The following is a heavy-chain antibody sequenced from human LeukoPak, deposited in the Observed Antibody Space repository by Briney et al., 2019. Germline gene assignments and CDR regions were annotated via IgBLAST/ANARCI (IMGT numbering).Heavy chain of an antibody. Sequence: SVKLSCKASGYTFTYRYLHWVRQAPGQALEWMGWITPFNGNTNYAQKFQDRVTITRDRSMSTAYMELSSLKSEDTAMYYCANSPDSGGLGPWGQGTLVTVSS. CDR1: GYTFTYRY. CDR3: ANSPDSGGLGP. D-gene: IGHD3-10*01. CDR2: ITPFNGNT. V-gene: IGHV1-45*02. J-gene: IGHJ5*02.